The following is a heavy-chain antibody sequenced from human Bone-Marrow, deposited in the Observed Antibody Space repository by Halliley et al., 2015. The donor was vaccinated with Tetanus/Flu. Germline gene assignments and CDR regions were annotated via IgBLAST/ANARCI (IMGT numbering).Heavy chain of an antibody. CDR2: IDPSGGST. Sequence: EWMGIIDPSGGSTNYAQKFQGRVTMTRDTSTSTVYMELSSLRSEDTAVYYCARTAATSRDAFELWGQGTMVSVSS. V-gene: IGHV1-46*01. D-gene: IGHD2-21*02. CDR3: ARTAATSRDAFEL. J-gene: IGHJ3*01.